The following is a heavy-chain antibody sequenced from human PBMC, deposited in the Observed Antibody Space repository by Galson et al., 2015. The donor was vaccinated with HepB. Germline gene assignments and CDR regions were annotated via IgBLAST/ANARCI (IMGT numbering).Heavy chain of an antibody. D-gene: IGHD3-3*01. Sequence: SVKVSCKVSGYTLTALSMHWVRQAPGKGLDWMGGFDPEDGDPIYAQRLQGRVTMTEDTSADTVYMELSSLRSEDTATYYCATRIFNYTQCSMDSWGQGTPVSVSS. V-gene: IGHV1-24*01. J-gene: IGHJ6*02. CDR2: FDPEDGDP. CDR1: GYTLTALS. CDR3: ATRIFNYTQCSMDS.